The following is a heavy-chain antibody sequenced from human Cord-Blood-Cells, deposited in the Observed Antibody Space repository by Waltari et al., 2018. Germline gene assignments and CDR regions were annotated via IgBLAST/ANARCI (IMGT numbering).Heavy chain of an antibody. Sequence: QVQLQESGPGLVKPSQTLSLTCTVSGGSISSGDYYLSWIRQPPGKGLEWIGYIYYSGSTYYNTSLKSRVTISVDTSKNQFSLKLSSVTAADTAVYYCASAMVRGVKAFDYWGQGTLVTVSS. CDR3: ASAMVRGVKAFDY. V-gene: IGHV4-30-4*08. CDR2: IYYSGST. J-gene: IGHJ4*02. D-gene: IGHD3-10*01. CDR1: GGSISSGDYY.